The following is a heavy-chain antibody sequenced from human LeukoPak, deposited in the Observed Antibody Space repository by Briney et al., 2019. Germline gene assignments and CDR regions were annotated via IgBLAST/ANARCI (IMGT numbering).Heavy chain of an antibody. V-gene: IGHV4-39*07. CDR1: GGSITTSSYY. CDR3: ARGLGYCSSTSCYGDFDY. CDR2: IYYSGST. J-gene: IGHJ4*02. D-gene: IGHD2-2*01. Sequence: SETLSLTCTVSGGSITTSSYYWGWIRQSPGKGLEWIGTIYYSGSTYYNASLESRVTISVDTSKNQFSLKLSSVTAADTAVYYCARGLGYCSSTSCYGDFDYWGQGTLVTVSS.